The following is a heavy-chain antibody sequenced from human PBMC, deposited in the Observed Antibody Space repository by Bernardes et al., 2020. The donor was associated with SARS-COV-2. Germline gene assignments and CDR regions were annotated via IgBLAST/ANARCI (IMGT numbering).Heavy chain of an antibody. CDR1: GFTFSSYG. V-gene: IGHV3-33*08. J-gene: IGHJ4*02. CDR3: AREPLGCSGGSCYSLKVDEPYFDY. CDR2: IWYDGSNK. D-gene: IGHD2-15*01. Sequence: GGSLRLSCAASGFTFSSYGMHWVRQAPGKGLEWVAVIWYDGSNKYYADSVKGRFTISRDNSKNTLYLQMNSLRAEDTAVYYCAREPLGCSGGSCYSLKVDEPYFDYWGQGTLVTVSS.